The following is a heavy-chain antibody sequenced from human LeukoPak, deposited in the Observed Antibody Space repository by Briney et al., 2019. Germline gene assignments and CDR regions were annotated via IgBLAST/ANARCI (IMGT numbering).Heavy chain of an antibody. CDR3: ARVRIAARPFDS. J-gene: IGHJ4*02. D-gene: IGHD6-6*01. Sequence: PSETLSLTCSVSGGSISPFYWSWIRQPPGKGLEWIGYIYYSGNSDYNPSLKSQVTISVDTSKNRFSLKLSSVTAADTAVYYCARVRIAARPFDSWSQGTLVTVSS. V-gene: IGHV4-59*01. CDR2: IYYSGNS. CDR1: GGSISPFY.